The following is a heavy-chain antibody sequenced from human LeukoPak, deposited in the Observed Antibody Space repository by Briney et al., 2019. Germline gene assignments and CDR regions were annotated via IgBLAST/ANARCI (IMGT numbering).Heavy chain of an antibody. CDR3: VRNPSDCSGGSCYSRFDP. J-gene: IGHJ5*02. CDR1: GYTFAGYY. V-gene: IGHV1-2*02. CDR2: INPNSGGT. Sequence: ASVKVSCKASGYTFAGYYMNWVRQAPGQGLEWMGWINPNSGGTNYAQKFQGRVTMTRDTSISTAYMELSRLRSDDTAVYYCVRNPSDCSGGSCYSRFDPWGQGTLVTVSS. D-gene: IGHD2-15*01.